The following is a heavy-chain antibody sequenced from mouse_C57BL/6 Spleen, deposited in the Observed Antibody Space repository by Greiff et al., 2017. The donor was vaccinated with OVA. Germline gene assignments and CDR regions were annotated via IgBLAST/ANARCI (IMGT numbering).Heavy chain of an antibody. Sequence: QVQLQQPGAELVRPGSSVKLSCKASGYTFTSYWMHWVKQRPIQGLEWIGNIDPSDSETHYNQKFKDKATLTVDKSSSTAYMQLSSLTSEDSAVYYWARRGGNYVYAMDYWGQGTSVTVSS. CDR3: ARRGGNYVYAMDY. CDR2: IDPSDSET. CDR1: GYTFTSYW. V-gene: IGHV1-52*01. D-gene: IGHD2-1*01. J-gene: IGHJ4*01.